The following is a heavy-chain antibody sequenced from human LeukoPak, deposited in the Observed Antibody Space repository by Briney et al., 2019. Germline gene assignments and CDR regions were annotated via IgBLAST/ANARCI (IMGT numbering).Heavy chain of an antibody. V-gene: IGHV4-34*01. J-gene: IGHJ5*02. Sequence: SETLSLTCAVYGGSFSDYSWSWIRQPPGKGLEWIGEINHSGGTNHNPSLMGRVIMSVDTSKNQFSLKLSSVTAADTAVYYCARRLASFQYNWFDPWGQGTLVTVSS. CDR3: ARRLASFQYNWFDP. CDR2: INHSGGT. D-gene: IGHD3-10*01. CDR1: GGSFSDYS.